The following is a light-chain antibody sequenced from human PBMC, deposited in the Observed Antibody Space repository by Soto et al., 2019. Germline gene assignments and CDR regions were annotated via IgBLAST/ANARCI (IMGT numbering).Light chain of an antibody. V-gene: IGKV1-5*03. Sequence: DIQMTHSPSTLSASVGDRVTITCRASRSISSWLAWYQQKPGKAPKLLIYTASSLESGVPSSFSGGGSRKYFSFTISSLQPEESATYYCQQYSNLIPFGQATRLEIK. J-gene: IGKJ5*01. CDR3: QQYSNLIP. CDR2: TAS. CDR1: RSISSW.